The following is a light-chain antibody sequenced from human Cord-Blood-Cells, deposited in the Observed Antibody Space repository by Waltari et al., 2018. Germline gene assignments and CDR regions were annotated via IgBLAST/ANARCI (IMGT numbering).Light chain of an antibody. CDR1: SGSIASNY. V-gene: IGLV6-57*03. CDR2: EDN. CDR3: QSYDSSNQV. J-gene: IGLJ3*02. Sequence: NFMLTQPHSVSESPGKTVTISCTRSSGSIASNYVQWYQQCPGSAPTTVIYEDNPRPSGVPDRFSGSIDSSSNAASLTISGLKTEDEADYYCQSYDSSNQVFGGGTKLTVL.